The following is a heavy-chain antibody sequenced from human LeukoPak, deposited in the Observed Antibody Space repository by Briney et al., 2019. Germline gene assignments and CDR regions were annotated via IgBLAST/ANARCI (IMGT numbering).Heavy chain of an antibody. D-gene: IGHD6-19*01. CDR3: ARSRSGWDY. Sequence: PGRTLRLSCAASGFTFSDYYISWIRHAPRNGLVWVSYISSRSSYTKYADSVKGRFTISTDNAKHALYLQMNSLRAEDTAVYYCARSRSGWDYWGQGTLVTVSS. CDR2: ISSRSSYT. CDR1: GFTFSDYY. V-gene: IGHV3-11*03. J-gene: IGHJ4*02.